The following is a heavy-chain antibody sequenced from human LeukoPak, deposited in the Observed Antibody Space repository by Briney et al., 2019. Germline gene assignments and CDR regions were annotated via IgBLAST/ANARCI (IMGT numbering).Heavy chain of an antibody. CDR2: IYYSGWT. D-gene: IGHD3-22*01. CDR1: GGFIHNYY. V-gene: IGHV4-59*01. Sequence: PSETLSLTCTVSGGFIHNYYWSWIRQPPGKGLEWIGYIYYSGWTNYNPSLKSRVTISLDTTKNHYSPKLSSLTAADTAVYYCARHRGSGYPYFDYWGQGTLVTVSS. CDR3: ARHRGSGYPYFDY. J-gene: IGHJ4*02.